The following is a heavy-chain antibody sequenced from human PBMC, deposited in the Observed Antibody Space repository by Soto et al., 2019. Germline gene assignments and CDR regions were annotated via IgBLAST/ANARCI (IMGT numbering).Heavy chain of an antibody. Sequence: EVQLVESGGTVVQPGRSLRLSCAASGFTFRSYGMSWVRQTPEKGLEWLANIKEDGREKYYVDSVKGRFTISRDNTKNSQDLQMNNLRAEDTGVNYCTRGGGSYCDVHDWGQGTLVIVSS. D-gene: IGHD1-26*01. J-gene: IGHJ4*02. V-gene: IGHV3-7*01. CDR1: GFTFRSYG. CDR2: IKEDGREK. CDR3: TRGGGSYCDVHD.